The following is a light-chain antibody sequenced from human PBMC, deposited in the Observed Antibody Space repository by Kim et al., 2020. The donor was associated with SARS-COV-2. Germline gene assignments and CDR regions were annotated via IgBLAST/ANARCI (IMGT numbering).Light chain of an antibody. V-gene: IGLV7-43*01. CDR1: TGAVTSGCY. CDR3: LLLYTSTWV. J-gene: IGLJ3*02. Sequence: PGRTVTLTFASSTGAVTSGCYPHCLQQKPGQAPRTLIYRTTNKHSWTPARFSGSLLGDKAALTISGVQPEDEAEYYCLLLYTSTWVFGGGTKLTVL. CDR2: RTT.